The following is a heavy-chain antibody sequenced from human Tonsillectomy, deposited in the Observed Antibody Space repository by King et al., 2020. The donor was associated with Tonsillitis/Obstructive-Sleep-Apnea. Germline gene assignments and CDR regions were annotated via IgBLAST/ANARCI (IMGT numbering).Heavy chain of an antibody. Sequence: VQLVQSGAEVKKPGASVKVSCKASGYTFTSYAMHCVRQAPGQRLEWMGWINAGNGNTKYSQKFQGRVTITRDTSASTAYMELSSLRSEDTAVYYCARCGITMVQGDDRVYMDVWGKGTTVTVSS. CDR1: GYTFTSYA. J-gene: IGHJ6*03. D-gene: IGHD3-10*01. CDR3: ARCGITMVQGDDRVYMDV. V-gene: IGHV1-3*01. CDR2: INAGNGNT.